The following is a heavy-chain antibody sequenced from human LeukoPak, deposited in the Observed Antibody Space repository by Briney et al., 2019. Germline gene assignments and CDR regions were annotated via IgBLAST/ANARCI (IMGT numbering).Heavy chain of an antibody. Sequence: SETLSLTCAVYGGSFSGYYWSWIRQPPGKGLEWIGSIYYSGSTYYNPSLKSRVTISVDTSKNQFSLKLSSVTAADTAVYYCARQTYSNYLFDYWGQGTLVTVSS. J-gene: IGHJ4*02. CDR2: IYYSGST. D-gene: IGHD4-11*01. V-gene: IGHV4-34*01. CDR1: GGSFSGYY. CDR3: ARQTYSNYLFDY.